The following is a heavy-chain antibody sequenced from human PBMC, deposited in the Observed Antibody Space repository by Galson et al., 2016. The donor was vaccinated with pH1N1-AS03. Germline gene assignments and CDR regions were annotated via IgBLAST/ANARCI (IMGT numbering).Heavy chain of an antibody. J-gene: IGHJ4*02. CDR1: GYSFSNYW. CDR3: ARVIPVAGFHFDS. Sequence: QSGAEVKKPGESLRVSCTGYGYSFSNYWIGWVRQLPGKGLEWMGFIYCGDSDTRYGPSFQGRVTFSADKSTNTAYLQWSRLQASDTAIYYCARVIPVAGFHFDSWGQGTLVTVPS. V-gene: IGHV5-51*03. CDR2: IYCGDSDT. D-gene: IGHD6-19*01.